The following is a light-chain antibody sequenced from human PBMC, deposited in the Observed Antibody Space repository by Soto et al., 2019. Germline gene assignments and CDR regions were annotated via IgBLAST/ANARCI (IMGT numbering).Light chain of an antibody. CDR3: HQRYNCPHT. J-gene: IGKJ2*01. CDR2: EAS. CDR1: HSVSKY. Sequence: ETVLTQSPATLSLSPGERATLSCRASHSVSKYLAWYQEKPGQPPRLLISEASNRATGVPARFSGSGSGTDFTPTISSLEPEDFAVYCCHQRYNCPHTFGQGTKLEI. V-gene: IGKV3-11*01.